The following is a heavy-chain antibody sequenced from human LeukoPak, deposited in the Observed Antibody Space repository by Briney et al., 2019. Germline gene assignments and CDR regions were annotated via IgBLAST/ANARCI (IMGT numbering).Heavy chain of an antibody. CDR1: GFIFSSCG. D-gene: IGHD3-10*02. V-gene: IGHV3-30*02. CDR3: AELGITMIGGV. J-gene: IGHJ6*04. Sequence: GGSLRLSCAASGFIFSSCGMHWVRQAPGKGLEWVAFIRHDENDENNKYYADAVKGRFTISRDNAKNSLYLQMTSLRAEDTAVYYCAELGITMIGGVWGKGTTVTISS. CDR2: IRHDENDENNK.